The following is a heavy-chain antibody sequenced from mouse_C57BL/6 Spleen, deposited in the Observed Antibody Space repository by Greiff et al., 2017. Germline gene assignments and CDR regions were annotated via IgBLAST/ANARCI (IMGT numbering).Heavy chain of an antibody. V-gene: IGHV1-81*01. CDR3: ARREGPTGAMDY. CDR1: GYTFTSYG. Sequence: QVQLKQSGAELARPGASVKLSCKASGYTFTSYGISWVKQRTGQGLEWIGEIYPRSGNTYYNEKFKGKATLTADKSSSTAYMELRSLTSEDSAVYFCARREGPTGAMDYWGQGTSVTVSS. CDR2: IYPRSGNT. D-gene: IGHD1-1*01. J-gene: IGHJ4*01.